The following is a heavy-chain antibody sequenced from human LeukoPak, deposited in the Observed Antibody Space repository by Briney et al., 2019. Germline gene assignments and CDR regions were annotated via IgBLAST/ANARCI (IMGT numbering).Heavy chain of an antibody. CDR1: GGSISTSNYY. CDR2: IYYSGST. D-gene: IGHD6-13*01. J-gene: IGHJ4*02. V-gene: IGHV4-61*05. Sequence: SETLSLTCTVSGGSISTSNYYWGWVRQPPGKGLEWIGYIYYSGSTNYNPSLKSRVTISVDTSKNQFSLKLSSVTAADTAVYYCARGRIAAAGTYFGYWGQGTLVTVSS. CDR3: ARGRIAAAGTYFGY.